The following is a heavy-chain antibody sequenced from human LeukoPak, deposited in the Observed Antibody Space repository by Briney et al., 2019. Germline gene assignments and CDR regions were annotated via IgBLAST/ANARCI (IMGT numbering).Heavy chain of an antibody. J-gene: IGHJ4*02. Sequence: SETLSLTCTVSGGSISSYYWSWIRQPAGKGLEWNGRIYTSESTNYNPYLTRRGPISVDTSKNQYSRTLSSVSAADTAVYYCATGMVRFKYYFFYWGQGTLVTVAP. CDR3: ATGMVRFKYYFFY. D-gene: IGHD3-10*01. CDR1: GGSISSYY. V-gene: IGHV4-4*07. CDR2: IYTSEST.